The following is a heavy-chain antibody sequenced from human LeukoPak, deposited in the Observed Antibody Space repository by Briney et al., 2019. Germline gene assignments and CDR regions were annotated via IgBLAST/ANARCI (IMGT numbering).Heavy chain of an antibody. J-gene: IGHJ4*02. V-gene: IGHV4-34*01. CDR3: ARGPRIQLWLGRYYFDY. Sequence: SETLSLTCAVYGGSFSGYYWSWIRQPPGKGLEWIGEINHSGSTNYNPSLKSRVTISVDTSKNQFPLKLSSVTAADTAVYYCARGPRIQLWLGRYYFDYWGQGTLVTVSS. CDR2: INHSGST. D-gene: IGHD5-18*01. CDR1: GGSFSGYY.